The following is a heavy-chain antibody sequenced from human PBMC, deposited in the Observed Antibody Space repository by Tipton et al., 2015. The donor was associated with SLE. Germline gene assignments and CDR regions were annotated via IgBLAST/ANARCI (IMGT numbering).Heavy chain of an antibody. CDR2: IYYSGST. J-gene: IGHJ4*02. V-gene: IGHV4-59*01. Sequence: TLSLTCTVSGGSISSYYWSWIRQPPGKGLEWIGYIYYSGSTDYNPSLKSRVTVSIDPSKDQFSLRLSSVTAADTAVYYCARARRRQWLDNWGQGTLVTVSS. CDR3: ARARRRQWLDN. CDR1: GGSISSYY. D-gene: IGHD6-19*01.